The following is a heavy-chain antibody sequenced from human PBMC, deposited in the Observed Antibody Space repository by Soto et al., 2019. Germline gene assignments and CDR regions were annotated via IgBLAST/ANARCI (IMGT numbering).Heavy chain of an antibody. V-gene: IGHV2-5*02. Sequence: SGPTLVKPTQTLTLTCTFSGFSLSTSGVGVGWIRQPPGKALEWLALIYWDDDKRYSPSLKSRLTITKDTSKNQVVLTMTNMDPVDTATYYCAHRNEYSSSSEVYFDYWGQGTLVTVSS. J-gene: IGHJ4*02. CDR3: AHRNEYSSSSEVYFDY. CDR2: IYWDDDK. CDR1: GFSLSTSGVG. D-gene: IGHD6-6*01.